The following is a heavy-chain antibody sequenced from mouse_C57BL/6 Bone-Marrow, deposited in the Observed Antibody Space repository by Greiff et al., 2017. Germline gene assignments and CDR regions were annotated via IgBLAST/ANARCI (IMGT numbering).Heavy chain of an antibody. CDR1: GYTFTSYG. Sequence: QVQLQQSGAELARPGASVKLSCKASGYTFTSYGISWVKQRTGQGLEWIGEIYPRSGNTYSNEKFKGKATLTADKSSSTAYMELRSLTSEGSAVYFGARSGYDYLFDYWGQGTTLTVSS. CDR2: IYPRSGNT. D-gene: IGHD2-4*01. J-gene: IGHJ2*01. V-gene: IGHV1-81*01. CDR3: ARSGYDYLFDY.